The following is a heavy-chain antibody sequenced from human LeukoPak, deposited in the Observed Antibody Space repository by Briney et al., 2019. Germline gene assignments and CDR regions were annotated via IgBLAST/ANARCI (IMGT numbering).Heavy chain of an antibody. CDR1: GFAFSSYG. D-gene: IGHD3-3*01. V-gene: IGHV3-30*02. Sequence: PGGSLRLSCAASGFAFSSYGMHWVRQAPGKGLEWVAYIHYDSTTEDYADSVKGRFTISRDNAKNSLYLQMNSLRAEDTAVYYCARDRSGQNDAFDIWGQGTMVTVSS. CDR2: IHYDSTTE. CDR3: ARDRSGQNDAFDI. J-gene: IGHJ3*02.